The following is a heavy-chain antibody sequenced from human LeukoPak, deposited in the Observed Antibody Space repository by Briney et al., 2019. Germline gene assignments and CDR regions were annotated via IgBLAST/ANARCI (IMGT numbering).Heavy chain of an antibody. J-gene: IGHJ5*02. CDR3: ARMNDGIRGPTDL. D-gene: IGHD3-10*01. CDR2: ISAYTGDT. CDR1: VYTFSTFG. Sequence: ASVKVSCKASVYTFSTFGITWVRQAPGQGLEYMGWISAYTGDTNSAQEFQGRVTMTTDTSTSTAYMHQRSLRSGDTAIYYCARMNDGIRGPTDLWGQGTMVTVSS. V-gene: IGHV1-18*01.